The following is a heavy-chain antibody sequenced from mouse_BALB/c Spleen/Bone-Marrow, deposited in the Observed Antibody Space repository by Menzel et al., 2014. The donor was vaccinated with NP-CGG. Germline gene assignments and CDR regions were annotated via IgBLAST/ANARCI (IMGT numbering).Heavy chain of an antibody. Sequence: EVKLMESGGGLVQPGGSLKLSCAASGFDFSRYWMSWVRQAPGKGLDWIGEINPDSSTINYTPSLKDKFIISRDNAKNTLFLQVSKVRSEDTALYYCARLNYYGNLFVWGAGTTVTVSS. D-gene: IGHD1-1*01. V-gene: IGHV4-1*02. CDR3: ARLNYYGNLFV. CDR1: GFDFSRYW. CDR2: INPDSSTI. J-gene: IGHJ1*01.